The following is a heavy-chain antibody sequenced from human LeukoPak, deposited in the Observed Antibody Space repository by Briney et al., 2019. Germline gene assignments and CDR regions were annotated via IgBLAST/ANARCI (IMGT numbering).Heavy chain of an antibody. CDR3: AREDRSGWNDFDY. J-gene: IGHJ4*02. V-gene: IGHV3-74*01. CDR2: INSDGSST. CDR1: GFTFSSYW. D-gene: IGHD1-1*01. Sequence: GGSLRLSCAASGFTFSSYWMHWVRQAPGKGLVWVSRINSDGSSTSYADSVKGRFTISRDNAKNTLYLQMNSLRAEDTAVYYCAREDRSGWNDFDYWGQGTLVIVSS.